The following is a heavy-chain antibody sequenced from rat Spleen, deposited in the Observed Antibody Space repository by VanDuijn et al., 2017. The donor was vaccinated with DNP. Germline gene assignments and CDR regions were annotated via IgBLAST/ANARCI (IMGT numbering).Heavy chain of an antibody. J-gene: IGHJ2*01. D-gene: IGHD5-1*01. CDR2: IWGDGTT. CDR3: AELGEGY. V-gene: IGHV2-77*01. Sequence: QVQMKETGPGLVQTIQTLSVTCTVSGFSLTNYGVHWVRQAPGKGLEWVGIIWGDGTTNYNSALKSRLSISRDTSKSQVFLTVNSPQIDDTAVYYCAELGEGYWGQGVMVTVSS. CDR1: GFSLTNYG.